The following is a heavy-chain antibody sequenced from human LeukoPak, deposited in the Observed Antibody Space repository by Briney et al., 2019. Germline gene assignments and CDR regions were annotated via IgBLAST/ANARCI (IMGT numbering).Heavy chain of an antibody. CDR2: ISGSGGST. V-gene: IGHV3-23*01. CDR3: AKRGRVPAARYYYYYYMDV. CDR1: GFTFSSYA. J-gene: IGHJ6*03. Sequence: GGSLRLSCAASGFTFSSYAMSWVRQAPGKGLEWVSAISGSGGSTYYADSVKGRFTISRDNSKNTLYLQMNSLRAEDTAVYYCAKRGRVPAARYYYYYYMDVWGKGTTVTVSS. D-gene: IGHD2-2*01.